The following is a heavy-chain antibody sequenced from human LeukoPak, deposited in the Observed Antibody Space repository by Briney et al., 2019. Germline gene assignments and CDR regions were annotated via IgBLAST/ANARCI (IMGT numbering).Heavy chain of an antibody. D-gene: IGHD6-19*01. Sequence: GGSLRLSCAASGFTFSSYAMSWVRQAPGKGLEWVSYISSSSSTIYYADSVKGRFTISRDNAKNSLYLQMNSLRDEDTAVYYCARDRVAGTHAFDIWGQGTMVTVSS. CDR1: GFTFSSYA. V-gene: IGHV3-48*02. CDR3: ARDRVAGTHAFDI. CDR2: ISSSSSTI. J-gene: IGHJ3*02.